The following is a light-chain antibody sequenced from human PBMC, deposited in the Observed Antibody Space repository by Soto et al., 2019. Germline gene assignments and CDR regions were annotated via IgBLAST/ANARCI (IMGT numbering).Light chain of an antibody. CDR3: QKYYSTPWT. CDR2: WAS. J-gene: IGKJ1*01. V-gene: IGKV4-1*01. Sequence: DIVMTQSPDSLAVSLGERATINCKSSQSVLYSSNNKNYLAWYQQKPGQPPKLLIYWASTRESGVPDRFSGSGSGTEFTLTISSLQAEDVAVYYCQKYYSTPWTFGQGTKVDIK. CDR1: QSVLYSSNNKNY.